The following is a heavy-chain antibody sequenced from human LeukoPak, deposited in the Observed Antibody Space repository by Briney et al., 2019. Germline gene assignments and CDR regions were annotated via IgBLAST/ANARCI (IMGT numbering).Heavy chain of an antibody. Sequence: PGGSLRLSCAASGFTFSSYSMNWVRQAPGKGLEWVSSISSSSTYMYYADSVKGRFTISRDNSKNTLYLQMNSLRAEDTAVYYCARDLGGYGYNFYFDYWGQGTLVTVSS. CDR2: ISSSSTYM. V-gene: IGHV3-21*01. CDR3: ARDLGGYGYNFYFDY. D-gene: IGHD5-24*01. J-gene: IGHJ4*02. CDR1: GFTFSSYS.